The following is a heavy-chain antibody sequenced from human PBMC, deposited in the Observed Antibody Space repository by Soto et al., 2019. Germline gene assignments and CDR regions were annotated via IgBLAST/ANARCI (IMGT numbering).Heavy chain of an antibody. CDR1: GGSISSSSYY. Sequence: SETLSLTCTVSGGSISSSSYYWGLIRQPPGKGLEWIGSIYYSGSTYYNPSLKSRVTISVDTSKNQFSLKLSSVTAADTAVYYCARHPPSGTTLWYYYYGMDVWGQGTTVTVSS. D-gene: IGHD1-7*01. V-gene: IGHV4-39*01. CDR3: ARHPPSGTTLWYYYYGMDV. CDR2: IYYSGST. J-gene: IGHJ6*02.